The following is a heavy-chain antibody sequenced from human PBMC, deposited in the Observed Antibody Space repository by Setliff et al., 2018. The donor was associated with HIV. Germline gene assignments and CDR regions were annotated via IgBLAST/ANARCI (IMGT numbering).Heavy chain of an antibody. Sequence: ASVKVSCKASGGTFNSYAINWVRQAPGQGLEWMGRINPNSGGTDYAQKFQGRVTMTRDTSISTAYMEVTRLRSDDTAVYYCARGSTAVNYYYYYIDVWGKGTTVTVSS. J-gene: IGHJ6*03. CDR2: INPNSGGT. CDR3: ARGSTAVNYYYYYIDV. V-gene: IGHV1-2*06. D-gene: IGHD2-2*01. CDR1: GGTFNSYA.